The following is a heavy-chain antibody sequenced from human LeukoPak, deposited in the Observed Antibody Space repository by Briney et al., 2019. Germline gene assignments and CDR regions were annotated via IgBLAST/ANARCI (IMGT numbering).Heavy chain of an antibody. Sequence: SETLSLTCAVSGGSISSGGYSWSWIRQPPGKGLEWIGNIYHSGSTYYNPSLKSRVTISVDRSKNQFSLKLSSVTAADTAVYYCARSEKARRPSGPPSNWGQGTLVTVSS. CDR3: ARSEKARRPSGPPSN. D-gene: IGHD1-14*01. J-gene: IGHJ4*02. CDR1: GGSISSGGYS. V-gene: IGHV4-30-2*01. CDR2: IYHSGST.